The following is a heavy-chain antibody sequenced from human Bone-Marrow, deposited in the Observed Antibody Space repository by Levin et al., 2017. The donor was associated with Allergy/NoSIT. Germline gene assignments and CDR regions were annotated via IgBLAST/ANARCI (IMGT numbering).Heavy chain of an antibody. CDR3: ARVGVFWDRNSSESYYYYMDV. CDR1: GYTITGYG. Sequence: GESLKISCKASGYTITGYGMSWVRQAPGQGLEWMGWINTNTGNPTYAQDFTGRFVFSLDTSVGTGYLQISSLRAEDTAVYYCARVGVFWDRNSSESYYYYMDVWGIGTAVTVSS. J-gene: IGHJ6*03. CDR2: INTNTGNP. V-gene: IGHV7-4-1*02. D-gene: IGHD3-3*01.